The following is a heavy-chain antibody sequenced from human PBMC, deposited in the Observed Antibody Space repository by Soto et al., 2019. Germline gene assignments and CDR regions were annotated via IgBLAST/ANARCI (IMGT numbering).Heavy chain of an antibody. D-gene: IGHD2-21*02. CDR1: GFTFSSYG. CDR2: ISYDGSNK. CDR3: AKDLEAIVVVTANDY. V-gene: IGHV3-30*18. J-gene: IGHJ4*02. Sequence: PGGSLRLSCAASGFTFSSYGIHWGRQAPGKGLEWVAVISYDGSNKYYADSVKGRFTISRDNSKNTLYLQMNSLRAEDTAVYYCAKDLEAIVVVTANDYWGQGTLVTVSS.